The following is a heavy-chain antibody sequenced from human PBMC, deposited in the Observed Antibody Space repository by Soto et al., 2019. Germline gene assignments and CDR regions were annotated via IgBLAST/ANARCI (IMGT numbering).Heavy chain of an antibody. Sequence: PSETLSLTCTVSGGSISSGDYYWSWIRQPPGKGLEWIGYIYYSGSTYYNPSLKSRVTISVDTSKNQFSLKLSPVTAADTAVYYWARGGGSGYGMDVWGQGTTVTVSS. J-gene: IGHJ6*02. CDR1: GGSISSGDYY. D-gene: IGHD1-26*01. CDR3: ARGGGSGYGMDV. V-gene: IGHV4-30-4*01. CDR2: IYYSGST.